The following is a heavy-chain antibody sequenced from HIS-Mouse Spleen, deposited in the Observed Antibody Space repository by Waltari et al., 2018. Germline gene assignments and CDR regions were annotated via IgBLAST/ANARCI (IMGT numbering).Heavy chain of an antibody. Sequence: QVRLVESGGGVVHPGRSLRLSCSASGLTFIRYAMQWVRQAPGKGLEWVAVISYDGSNKYYADSVKGRFTISRDNSKNTLYLQMNSLRAEDTAVYYCARRYSGYDLGYWGQGTLVTVSS. V-gene: IGHV3-30*04. J-gene: IGHJ4*02. D-gene: IGHD5-12*01. CDR2: ISYDGSNK. CDR1: GLTFIRYA. CDR3: ARRYSGYDLGY.